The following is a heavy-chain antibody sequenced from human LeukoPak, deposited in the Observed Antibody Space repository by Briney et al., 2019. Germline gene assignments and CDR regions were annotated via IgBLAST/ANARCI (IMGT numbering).Heavy chain of an antibody. J-gene: IGHJ4*02. CDR2: IYTSGST. CDR3: ARGPVYYYGSGSYSD. V-gene: IGHV4-61*02. D-gene: IGHD3-10*01. CDR1: GGSISSGSYY. Sequence: PSETLSLTCTVSGGSISSGSYYWSWIRQPAGKGLEWIGRIYTSGSTNYNPSLKSRVTISVDTSKNQFSLKLSSVTAADTAVYYCARGPVYYYGSGSYSDWGQGTLVTVSS.